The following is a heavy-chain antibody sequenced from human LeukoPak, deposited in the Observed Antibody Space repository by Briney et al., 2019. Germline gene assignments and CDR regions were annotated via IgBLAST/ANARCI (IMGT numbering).Heavy chain of an antibody. V-gene: IGHV4-39*01. Sequence: SETLSLTCTVSGGSISSSSYYWGWIRHPPGKGLEWIGSIYYSGSTYYNPSLKSRVTISVDTSKNQFSLKLSSVTAADTAVYYCARQSTMVRGVILNWFDPWGQGTLVTVSS. CDR3: ARQSTMVRGVILNWFDP. J-gene: IGHJ5*02. CDR1: GGSISSSSYY. D-gene: IGHD3-10*01. CDR2: IYYSGST.